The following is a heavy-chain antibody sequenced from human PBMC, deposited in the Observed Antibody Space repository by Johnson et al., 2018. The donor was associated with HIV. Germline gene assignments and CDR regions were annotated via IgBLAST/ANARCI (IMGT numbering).Heavy chain of an antibody. CDR2: ISYDGSNK. J-gene: IGHJ3*02. CDR3: AKAIGDAFDI. D-gene: IGHD2/OR15-2a*01. CDR1: GFTFSSYA. V-gene: IGHV3-30*04. Sequence: QVQLVESGGGVVQPGRSLRLSCAASGFTFSSYAMHWVRQAPGKGLEWVAVISYDGSNKYYADSVKGRFTISRDNSKNTLYLQMNSLRVEDTAVYYCAKAIGDAFDIWGQGTMVTVSS.